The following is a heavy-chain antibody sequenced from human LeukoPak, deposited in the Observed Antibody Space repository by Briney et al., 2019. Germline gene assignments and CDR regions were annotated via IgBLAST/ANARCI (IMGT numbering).Heavy chain of an antibody. D-gene: IGHD5-12*01. CDR2: ISSSLSYI. CDR1: GFTFRDYG. V-gene: IGHV3-21*01. J-gene: IGHJ4*02. Sequence: GGSLRLSCAASGFTFRDYGMSWVRQAPGKGLEWVSSISSSLSYIYYADSAKGRFTISRDNAKNSLYLQMNSLRAEDTAVYYFARGLGGYDQFFDYWGQGTLVTVSS. CDR3: ARGLGGYDQFFDY.